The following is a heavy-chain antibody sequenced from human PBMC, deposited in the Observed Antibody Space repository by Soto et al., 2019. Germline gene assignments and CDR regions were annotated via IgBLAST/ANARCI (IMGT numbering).Heavy chain of an antibody. CDR3: AKRTISDSTSGPYNWLDP. V-gene: IGHV4-59*08. CDR1: GGSISNHY. CDR2: VYNSGST. J-gene: IGHJ5*02. D-gene: IGHD2-2*01. Sequence: QVQLQESGPGLVKPSETLSLTCTVSGGSISNHYWNWLRQPPGRGLEWIGCVYNSGSTIYNPSLESRVTISVDPPKNQFSLSLSSVTAAATAVYYCAKRTISDSTSGPYNWLDPWGQGALVTVSS.